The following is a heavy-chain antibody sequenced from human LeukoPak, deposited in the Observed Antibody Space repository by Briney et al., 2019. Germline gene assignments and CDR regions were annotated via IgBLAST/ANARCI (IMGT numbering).Heavy chain of an antibody. CDR3: ARGALRYFDWLKKDYYYMDV. D-gene: IGHD3-9*01. CDR1: GGSISSGSYY. Sequence: SETLSLTCTVSGGSISSGSYYWSWIRQPAGTGLEWIGRIYTSGSTNYNPSLKSRVTISVDTSKNQFSLRLSSVTAADTAVYYCARGALRYFDWLKKDYYYMDVWGKGTTVTISS. CDR2: IYTSGST. J-gene: IGHJ6*03. V-gene: IGHV4-61*02.